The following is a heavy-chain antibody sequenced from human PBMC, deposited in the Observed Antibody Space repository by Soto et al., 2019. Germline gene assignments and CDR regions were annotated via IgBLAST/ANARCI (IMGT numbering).Heavy chain of an antibody. D-gene: IGHD2-2*01. Sequence: ASVKVSCKASGYTFTSYAMHWVLQAPGQRLEWMGWINAGNGNTKYSQKFQGRVTITRDTSASTAYMELSSLRSDDTAVYYCAREGATAAKMFDYWGQGTLVTVST. CDR1: GYTFTSYA. J-gene: IGHJ4*02. CDR3: AREGATAAKMFDY. V-gene: IGHV1-3*01. CDR2: INAGNGNT.